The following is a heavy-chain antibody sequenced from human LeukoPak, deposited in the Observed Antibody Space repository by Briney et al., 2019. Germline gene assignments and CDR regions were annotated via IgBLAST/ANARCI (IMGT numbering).Heavy chain of an antibody. CDR1: GGSFSNSY. CDR3: ARGGWYIDY. Sequence: SETLSLTCTVSGGSFSNSYWSWFRQPPGKGLEWIGYIHYSGNTNYSPSPKRRVTMSVDTSQNQFSLNLTSVTAADTAVYYCARGGWYIDYWGQGTLVTVSS. CDR2: IHYSGNT. D-gene: IGHD6-19*01. V-gene: IGHV4-59*08. J-gene: IGHJ4*02.